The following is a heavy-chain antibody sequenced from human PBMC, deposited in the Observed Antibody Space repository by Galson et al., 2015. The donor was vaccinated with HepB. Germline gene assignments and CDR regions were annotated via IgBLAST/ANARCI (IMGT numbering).Heavy chain of an antibody. V-gene: IGHV3-30-3*01. J-gene: IGHJ4*02. Sequence: SLRLSCAASGFTFSSYAMHWVRQAPGKGLEWVAVISYDGSNKYYADSVKGRFTISRDNSKNTLYLQMNSLRAEDTAVYYCARGVGGGSYDLDYWGQGTLVTVSS. CDR3: ARGVGGGSYDLDY. D-gene: IGHD2-15*01. CDR2: ISYDGSNK. CDR1: GFTFSSYA.